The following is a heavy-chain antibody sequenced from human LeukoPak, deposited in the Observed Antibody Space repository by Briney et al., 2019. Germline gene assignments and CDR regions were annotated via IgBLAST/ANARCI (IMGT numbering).Heavy chain of an antibody. V-gene: IGHV4-38-2*02. D-gene: IGHD3-22*01. CDR1: GGSISSYY. J-gene: IGHJ5*02. CDR2: IYHSGST. CDR3: ARERITMIVVVITDNWFDP. Sequence: PSETLSLTCTVSGGSISSYYWGWIRQPPGKGLEWIGSIYHSGSTYYNPSLKSRVTISVDTSKNQFSLKLSSVTAADTAVYYCARERITMIVVVITDNWFDPWGQGTLVTVSS.